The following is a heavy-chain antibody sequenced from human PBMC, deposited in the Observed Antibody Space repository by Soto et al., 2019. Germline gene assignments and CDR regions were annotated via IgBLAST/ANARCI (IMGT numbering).Heavy chain of an antibody. CDR1: GGSFSGYY. V-gene: IGHV4-34*01. CDR2: INHSGST. J-gene: IGHJ6*03. CDR3: ARAPYCGGDCYSQGLGHYYYYYMDV. Sequence: PSETLSLTCAVYGGSFSGYYWSWIRQPPGKGLEWIGEINHSGSTNYNPSLKSRVTISVDTSKNQFSLKLSSVTAADTAVYYCARAPYCGGDCYSQGLGHYYYYYMDVWGKGTTVTVSS. D-gene: IGHD2-21*01.